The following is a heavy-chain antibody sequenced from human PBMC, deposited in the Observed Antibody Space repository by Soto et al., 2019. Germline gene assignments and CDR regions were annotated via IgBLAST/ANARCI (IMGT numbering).Heavy chain of an antibody. CDR3: VRDGYGDPYYYYGMDV. CDR1: GFTFSFYE. Sequence: GGSLRLSCAATGFTFSFYEMNWVRQAPRKGLEWVSYISTSGGTMYYEDSVKGRFTISRDNAKNTLYLQMNNLRAEDTAVYYCVRDGYGDPYYYYGMDVWGQGTTVTVSS. CDR2: ISTSGGTM. D-gene: IGHD4-17*01. J-gene: IGHJ6*02. V-gene: IGHV3-48*03.